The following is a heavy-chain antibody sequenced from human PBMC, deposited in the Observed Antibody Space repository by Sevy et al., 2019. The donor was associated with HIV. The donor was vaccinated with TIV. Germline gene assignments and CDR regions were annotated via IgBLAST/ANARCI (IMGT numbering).Heavy chain of an antibody. D-gene: IGHD3-22*01. CDR3: AGITELDSSGRALPWVEYYFDY. CDR1: GFTFSSNS. V-gene: IGHV3-21*01. Sequence: GGSLRLSCAASGFTFSSNSMNWVRQAPGKGLEWVSSISSSSSYIYYADSVKGRFTISRDNAKNSLYLQMNSLRAEDTAVYYSAGITELDSSGRALPWVEYYFDYWGQGTLVTVSS. J-gene: IGHJ4*02. CDR2: ISSSSSYI.